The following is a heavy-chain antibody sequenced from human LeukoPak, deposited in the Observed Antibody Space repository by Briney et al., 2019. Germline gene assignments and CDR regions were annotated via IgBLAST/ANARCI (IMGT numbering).Heavy chain of an antibody. V-gene: IGHV3-21*01. CDR3: ARELSARQDFDY. D-gene: IGHD1-1*01. CDR1: GFTFNTYA. Sequence: GGSLGLSCAASGFTFNTYALNWVRQAPGKGLEWVSSISSTSSHKFYADSVKGRFTISRDNAKNSLYLQMNSLRAEDTAVYYCARELSARQDFDYWGQGTLVTVSS. CDR2: ISSTSSHK. J-gene: IGHJ4*02.